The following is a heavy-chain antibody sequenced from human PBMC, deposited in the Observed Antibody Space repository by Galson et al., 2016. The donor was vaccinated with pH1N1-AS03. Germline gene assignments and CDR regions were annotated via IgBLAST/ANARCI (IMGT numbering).Heavy chain of an antibody. Sequence: SETLSLTCTISGDSFSNYYWSWIRETPGRGLEWIGYIYYTGNTKNNPPLESRVIISLDTSKNQFSLTLKSVTAADTAVYYCARAGPSGYADFDYWSQGILFTVSS. CDR1: GDSFSNYY. J-gene: IGHJ4*02. CDR3: ARAGPSGYADFDY. CDR2: IYYTGNT. D-gene: IGHD3-16*01. V-gene: IGHV4-59*01.